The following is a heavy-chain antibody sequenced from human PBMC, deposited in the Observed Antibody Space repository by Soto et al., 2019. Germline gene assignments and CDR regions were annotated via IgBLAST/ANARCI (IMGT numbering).Heavy chain of an antibody. CDR1: GYSFTSYW. V-gene: IGHV5-51*01. CDR3: ARLPIAGDYLLYYFDY. CDR2: IYPGDSDT. D-gene: IGHD4-17*01. J-gene: IGHJ4*02. Sequence: PGESLKISCKGSGYSFTSYWIGWVRQMPGKGLEWMGIIYPGDSDTRYSPSFQGQVTISADKSISTAYLQWSSLKASDTAMYYCARLPIAGDYLLYYFDYWGQGTLVTVSS.